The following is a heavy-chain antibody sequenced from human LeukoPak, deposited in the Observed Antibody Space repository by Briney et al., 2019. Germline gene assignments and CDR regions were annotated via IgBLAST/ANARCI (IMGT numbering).Heavy chain of an antibody. D-gene: IGHD2-2*02. CDR1: GGSISSYY. V-gene: IGHV4-4*07. CDR3: ARGYCSSTSCYKGAFDI. CDR2: IYTSGST. J-gene: IGHJ3*02. Sequence: SETLSLTCTVSGGSISSYYWSWIRQPAGKGLEWIGRIYTSGSTNYNPSLKSRVTMSVDTSKNQFSLKLSSVTAADTAVYYCARGYCSSTSCYKGAFDIWGQGTMVTVSS.